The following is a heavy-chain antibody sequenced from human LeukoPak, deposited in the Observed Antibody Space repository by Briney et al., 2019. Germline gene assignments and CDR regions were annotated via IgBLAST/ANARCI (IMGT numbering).Heavy chain of an antibody. D-gene: IGHD4-23*01. CDR3: ARAPVVGMDV. Sequence: SETLSLTCSVSGGSISTYYWNWFRQPPGKGLEWIGHRHDSGSSNYNPSLKSRVTISIDTSKDQFSLKLSSVTAADTAVYYCARAPVVGMDVWGQGTTVTVSS. CDR1: GGSISTYY. CDR2: RHDSGSS. J-gene: IGHJ6*02. V-gene: IGHV4-59*12.